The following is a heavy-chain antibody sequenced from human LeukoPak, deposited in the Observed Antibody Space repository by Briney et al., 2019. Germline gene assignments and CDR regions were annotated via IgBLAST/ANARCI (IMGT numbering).Heavy chain of an antibody. V-gene: IGHV3-23*01. CDR1: GFTFSSYA. CDR3: AKDAYDFWSGYLDY. Sequence: RGSLRLSCAASGFTFSSYAMSWVRQAPGKGLEWVSAISGSGGSTYYADSVKGRFTISRDNSKNTLYLQMNSLRAEDTAVYYCAKDAYDFWSGYLDYWGQGTLVTVSS. CDR2: ISGSGGST. J-gene: IGHJ4*02. D-gene: IGHD3-3*01.